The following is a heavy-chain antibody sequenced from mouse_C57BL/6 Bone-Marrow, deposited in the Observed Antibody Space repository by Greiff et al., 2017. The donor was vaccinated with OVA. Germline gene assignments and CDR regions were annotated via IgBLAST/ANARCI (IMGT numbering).Heavy chain of an antibody. J-gene: IGHJ3*01. CDR1: GYALTNYL. CDR3: ARKDYDAWFAY. Sequence: QVQLKESGAELVRPGTSVKVSCKASGYALTNYLIEWVKQRPGQGLEWIGVINPGSGGTNYNEKFKGKATLTADKSSSTAYMQLSSLTSEDSAVYFCARKDYDAWFAYWGQGTLVTVSA. CDR2: INPGSGGT. D-gene: IGHD2-4*01. V-gene: IGHV1-54*01.